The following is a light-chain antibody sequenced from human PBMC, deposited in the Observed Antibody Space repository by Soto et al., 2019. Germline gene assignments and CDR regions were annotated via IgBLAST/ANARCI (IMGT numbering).Light chain of an antibody. CDR3: QQSNSFPRT. CDR1: QAVSTW. J-gene: IGKJ4*01. Sequence: DIQMTQSPSFVSASVGDGVTITCRASQAVSTWLAWYQQKPGDAPKLLIYAASTLQSGVPSRFSGSGSGTDFTLTIRSXQPEDFATYYCQQSNSFPRTFGGGTKVDIK. CDR2: AAS. V-gene: IGKV1-12*01.